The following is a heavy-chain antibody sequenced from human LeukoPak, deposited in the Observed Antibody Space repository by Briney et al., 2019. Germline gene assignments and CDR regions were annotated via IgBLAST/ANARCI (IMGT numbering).Heavy chain of an antibody. CDR2: ISWNSGSI. D-gene: IGHD3-10*01. CDR1: GFTFSSYA. Sequence: PGGSLRLSCAASGFTFSSYAMSWVRQAPGKGLEWVSGISWNSGSIGYADSVKGRFTISRDNAKNSLYLQMNSLRAEDMALYYCAKDSGDTNYFDYWGQGTLVTVSS. J-gene: IGHJ4*02. CDR3: AKDSGDTNYFDY. V-gene: IGHV3-9*03.